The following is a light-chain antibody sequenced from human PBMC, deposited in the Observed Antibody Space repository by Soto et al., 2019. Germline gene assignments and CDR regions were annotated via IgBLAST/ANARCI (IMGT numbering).Light chain of an antibody. CDR3: QQSYSTPPT. V-gene: IGKV1-39*01. CDR1: QSIATY. Sequence: DIQRTQSPSSLSASVGDGVTITCRASQSIATYLNWYQQKPGKAPKLLIFTASSLQTGVPSRFSGGGSGTDFTLTISSLQPEDFATYYCQQSYSTPPTFGQGTKVDIK. J-gene: IGKJ1*01. CDR2: TAS.